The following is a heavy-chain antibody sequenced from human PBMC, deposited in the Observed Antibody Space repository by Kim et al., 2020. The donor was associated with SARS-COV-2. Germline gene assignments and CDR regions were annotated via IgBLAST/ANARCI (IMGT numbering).Heavy chain of an antibody. J-gene: IGHJ6*02. D-gene: IGHD1-7*01. CDR2: ISSGGTT. Sequence: GGSLRLSCAASGFTFSSYAMSWVRQAPGKGLEWVSAISSGGTTYYLDFVKGRFTISRDNSKNTLYLQMSSLRAEDTAVYYCGKETGTWGCYGMDVVGQGT. V-gene: IGHV3-23*01. CDR1: GFTFSSYA. CDR3: GKETGTWGCYGMDV.